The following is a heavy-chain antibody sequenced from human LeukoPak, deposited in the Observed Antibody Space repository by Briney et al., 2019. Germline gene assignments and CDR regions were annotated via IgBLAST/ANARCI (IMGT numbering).Heavy chain of an antibody. Sequence: PGGSLRPSCAASGFTFSNYGIHWVRQAPGKGLEWVAVISYDGSNKYYADSVKGRFTISRDNSKNTLYLQMNSLRAEDTAVYYCAKDRESMVRDGAFDIWGQGTMVSVSS. V-gene: IGHV3-30*18. CDR2: ISYDGSNK. J-gene: IGHJ3*02. CDR1: GFTFSNYG. CDR3: AKDRESMVRDGAFDI. D-gene: IGHD3-10*02.